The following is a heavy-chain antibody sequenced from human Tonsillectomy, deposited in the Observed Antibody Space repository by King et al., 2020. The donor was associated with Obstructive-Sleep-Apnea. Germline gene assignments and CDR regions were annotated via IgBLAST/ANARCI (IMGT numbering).Heavy chain of an antibody. D-gene: IGHD3-22*01. J-gene: IGHJ3*02. Sequence: EVQLVESGGGLVQPGRSLRLSCAASGFTFDDYAMHWVRQAPGKGLEWVSGISWNSGSIGYADSVKGRFTISRDNSKNSMYLQMNSLSAEDTALYYCVTGDYYDSSGYSRAFDIWGQGTMVTVSS. CDR2: ISWNSGSI. CDR1: GFTFDDYA. V-gene: IGHV3-9*01. CDR3: VTGDYYDSSGYSRAFDI.